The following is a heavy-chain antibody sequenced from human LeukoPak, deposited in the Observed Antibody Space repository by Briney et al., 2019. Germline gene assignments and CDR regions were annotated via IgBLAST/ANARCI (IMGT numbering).Heavy chain of an antibody. V-gene: IGHV3-23*01. D-gene: IGHD4-23*01. J-gene: IGHJ5*02. CDR2: ISGSGGST. CDR3: AKHVTRVVYSRLFDP. Sequence: GGSLRLSCAASGFTFSSYAMSWVRQAPGGGLEWLSAISGSGGSTYYADSVKGRFTISRDNAKNTLYLQMNSLRAEDTAVYYCAKHVTRVVYSRLFDPWGQGTLVTVSS. CDR1: GFTFSSYA.